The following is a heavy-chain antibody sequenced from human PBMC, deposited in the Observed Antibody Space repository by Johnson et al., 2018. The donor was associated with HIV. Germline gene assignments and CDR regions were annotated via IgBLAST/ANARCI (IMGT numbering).Heavy chain of an antibody. CDR3: ASESLDAFDI. V-gene: IGHV3-30*04. J-gene: IGHJ3*02. Sequence: QVQLVESGGGVVQPGRSLRLSCAASGFTFSSYAMHWVRQAPGKGLEWVAVISYDGSNKYYADSVKGRFTISRDNSKNTLYLQMNSLRAEDTAVYYCASESLDAFDIWGQGTMVTVSS. CDR1: GFTFSSYA. CDR2: ISYDGSNK.